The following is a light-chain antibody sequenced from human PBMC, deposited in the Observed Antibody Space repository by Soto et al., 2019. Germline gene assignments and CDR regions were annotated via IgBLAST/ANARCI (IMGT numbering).Light chain of an antibody. V-gene: IGKV4-1*01. J-gene: IGKJ5*01. CDR1: RSVLSSSDNRNY. Sequence: DIVMTQSPDSLAVSLGERATINCKSSRSVLSSSDNRNYLGWFQQKPGQPPRLLISWASTLGSGVPDRFSGSGSGTEFTLTISSLQAEDVAVYYCHHYYSTPITFGQGTRLAIK. CDR2: WAS. CDR3: HHYYSTPIT.